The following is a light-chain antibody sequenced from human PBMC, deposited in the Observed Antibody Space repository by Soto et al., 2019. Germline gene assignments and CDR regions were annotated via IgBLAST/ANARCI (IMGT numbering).Light chain of an antibody. V-gene: IGKV2-30*02. CDR3: MQETRWTIT. Sequence: DVVRTQSPLSLPVTLGQPASISCRSNQSLVHSDGIAYFSWFQQRPGRSPRRXXYKVSNRDSGVPARFSGSVSGTDGAMKISRVQEEDGWVYYGMQETRWTITFGQGTRLEIK. CDR1: QSLVHSDGIAY. J-gene: IGKJ5*01. CDR2: KVS.